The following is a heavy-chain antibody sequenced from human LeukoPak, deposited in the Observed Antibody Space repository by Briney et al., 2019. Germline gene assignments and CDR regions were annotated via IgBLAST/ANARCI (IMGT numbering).Heavy chain of an antibody. V-gene: IGHV4-31*03. CDR1: GGSISSGGYY. Sequence: SQTLSLTCTVSGGSISSGGYYWSWIRQHPGKGLEWIEYIYYSGSTYYNPSLKSRVTISVDTSKNQFSLKLSSVTAADTAVYYCARGANTYYDFWSGYSGLRNWFDPWGQGTLVTVSS. CDR2: IYYSGST. J-gene: IGHJ5*02. CDR3: ARGANTYYDFWSGYSGLRNWFDP. D-gene: IGHD3-3*01.